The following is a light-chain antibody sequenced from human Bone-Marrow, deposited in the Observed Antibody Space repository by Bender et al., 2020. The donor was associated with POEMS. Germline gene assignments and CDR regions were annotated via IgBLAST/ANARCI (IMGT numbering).Light chain of an antibody. Sequence: QSALTQPASLSGSPGQSITISCTGTSSDIGASNFVSWFQQHPGKVPKVIIYGVSNRPSAISNRFSASKSGNTASLTISGLQTEDEADYYCSSSTSSNTHVLFGGGTKLTVL. CDR1: SSDIGASNF. J-gene: IGLJ2*01. CDR2: GVS. V-gene: IGLV2-14*01. CDR3: SSSTSSNTHVL.